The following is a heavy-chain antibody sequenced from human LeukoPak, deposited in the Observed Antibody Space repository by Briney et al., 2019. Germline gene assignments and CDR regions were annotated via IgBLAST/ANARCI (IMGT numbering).Heavy chain of an antibody. Sequence: GGSLRLSCTASGFTFGDYAMSWVRQAPGKGLEWVGFIRSKAYGGTTEYAASVKGRFTISRDDSKSIAYLQMNSLKTEDTAVYYCTTPRDGDRRFYYYYYMDVWGKGTTVTVSS. J-gene: IGHJ6*03. CDR1: GFTFGDYA. D-gene: IGHD4-17*01. CDR2: IRSKAYGGTT. CDR3: TTPRDGDRRFYYYYYMDV. V-gene: IGHV3-49*04.